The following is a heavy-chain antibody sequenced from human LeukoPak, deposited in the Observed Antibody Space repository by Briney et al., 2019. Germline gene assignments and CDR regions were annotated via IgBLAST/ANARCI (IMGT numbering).Heavy chain of an antibody. Sequence: PGGSLRLSCVVSGFTFSSYSMNWVRQAPGKGLEWVSYISSSSSTIYHADSVKGRFTISRDNAKNSLYLQINSLRDEDTAVYYCARVREIVVLPLGWFDPWGQGTLVTVSS. V-gene: IGHV3-48*02. J-gene: IGHJ5*02. CDR1: GFTFSSYS. CDR3: ARVREIVVLPLGWFDP. D-gene: IGHD5-12*01. CDR2: ISSSSSTI.